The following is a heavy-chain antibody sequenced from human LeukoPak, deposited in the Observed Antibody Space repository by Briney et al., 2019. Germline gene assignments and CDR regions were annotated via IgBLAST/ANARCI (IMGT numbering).Heavy chain of an antibody. D-gene: IGHD3-22*01. CDR1: GYSFISNG. Sequence: VASVKVSCKASGYSFISNGISWVRQAPGQGLEWMGWISAHKGNTNYAQKFQGRVTMTTDTSTSTAYMELRSLTSDDTAVYYCAREGTYYYHGSAQSPLDYWGQGTLVTVSS. CDR2: ISAHKGNT. CDR3: AREGTYYYHGSAQSPLDY. J-gene: IGHJ4*02. V-gene: IGHV1-18*01.